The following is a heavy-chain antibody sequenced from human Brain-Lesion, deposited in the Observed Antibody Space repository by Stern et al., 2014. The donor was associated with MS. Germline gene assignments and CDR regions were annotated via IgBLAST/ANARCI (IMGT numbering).Heavy chain of an antibody. CDR2: IYYRGST. D-gene: IGHD3-10*01. CDR1: GGSISSSSYY. J-gene: IGHJ4*02. CDR3: AKLWLGELPESPFDY. V-gene: IGHV4-39*01. Sequence: QLQLQESGPGLVKPSETLSLTCTVSGGSISSSSYYWGWIRPPPGQGLEWIGSIYYRGSTYYNPSLKSRVPIPMDTSKNPFSLRMSSVTAADTAVYFCAKLWLGELPESPFDYWGQGTLVTVSS.